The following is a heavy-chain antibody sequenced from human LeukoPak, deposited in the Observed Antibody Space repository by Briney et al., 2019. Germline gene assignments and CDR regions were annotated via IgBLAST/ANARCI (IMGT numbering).Heavy chain of an antibody. Sequence: PGGSLRLSCAASGFTFSSYEMNWVRQAPGKGLEWVSYISSSSTIYYADSVKGRFTISRDNAKNSLYLQMNSLRAEDTAVYYCARDRATMVRGVGAFDIWGKGTTVTVSS. CDR1: GFTFSSYE. D-gene: IGHD3-10*01. J-gene: IGHJ6*04. V-gene: IGHV3-48*03. CDR3: ARDRATMVRGVGAFDI. CDR2: ISSSSTI.